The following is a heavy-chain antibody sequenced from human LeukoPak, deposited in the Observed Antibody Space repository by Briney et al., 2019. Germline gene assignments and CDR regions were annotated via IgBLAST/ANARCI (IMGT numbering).Heavy chain of an antibody. Sequence: ASVKVSCKASGGTFSSYAISWVRQAPGQGLEWMGGIIPIFGTANYAQKFQGRVTITAVESTNTAYMELRSLRSEDTAVYYCARGSGDSSGYDLPKPYSYWGQGTLVTVSS. CDR3: ARGSGDSSGYDLPKPYSY. CDR1: GGTFSSYA. D-gene: IGHD5-12*01. J-gene: IGHJ4*02. V-gene: IGHV1-69*01. CDR2: IIPIFGTA.